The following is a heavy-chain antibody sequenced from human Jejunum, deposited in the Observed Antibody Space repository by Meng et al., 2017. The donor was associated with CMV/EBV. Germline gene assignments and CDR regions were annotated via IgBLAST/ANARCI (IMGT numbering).Heavy chain of an antibody. CDR3: ARDRGPNTLDY. J-gene: IGHJ4*02. CDR2: MSHDGSEE. CDR1: GFTFSTYW. Sequence: FAFSGFTFSTYWMTWVRQAPGKGLEWVVSMSHDGSEEYYLDSVRGRFTVSRDNAQDSVYLQMNSLRVEDTAIYYCARDRGPNTLDYWGQGTLVTVSS. V-gene: IGHV3-7*01. D-gene: IGHD2-8*01.